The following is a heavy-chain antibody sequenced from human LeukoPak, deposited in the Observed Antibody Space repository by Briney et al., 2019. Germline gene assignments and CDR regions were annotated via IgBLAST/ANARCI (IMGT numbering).Heavy chain of an antibody. CDR1: GFAFSSYG. J-gene: IGHJ4*02. CDR3: ATHDCSSAWYFDY. Sequence: GGSLRLSCAASGFAFSSYGMSWVRQAPGKGLEWVSAITTSGGTTYYADSVKGRFTISRHNPKNTLYLQMNSLRAEDTALYYCATHDCSSAWYFDYWGQGTLVTVSS. CDR2: ITTSGGTT. V-gene: IGHV3-23*01. D-gene: IGHD6-19*01.